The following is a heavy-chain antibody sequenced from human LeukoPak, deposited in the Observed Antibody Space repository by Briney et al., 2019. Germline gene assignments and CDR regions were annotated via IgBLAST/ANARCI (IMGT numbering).Heavy chain of an antibody. CDR1: GGSISSYY. CDR2: IYYRGST. Sequence: SETLSLTCTISGGSISSYYWSWIRQPPGKGLEWIGFIYYRGSTNYNPSLKSRVTISVDTSKNQFSLKLSSVTAEDTAVYYCARGGYYDSSGYSKFDYWGQGTLVTVSS. V-gene: IGHV4-59*01. D-gene: IGHD3-22*01. J-gene: IGHJ4*02. CDR3: ARGGYYDSSGYSKFDY.